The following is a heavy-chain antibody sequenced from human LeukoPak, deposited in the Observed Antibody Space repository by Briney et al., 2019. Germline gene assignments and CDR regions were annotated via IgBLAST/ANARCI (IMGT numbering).Heavy chain of an antibody. CDR3: ARRGYGSGIDY. J-gene: IGHJ4*02. Sequence: SETLSLTCTVSGGSISSSSYYWGWIRQPPGKGLEWIGSIYYSGSTFYNPSLKSRVSISVDTSKNQFSLKVSSVTAADTAVYYCARRGYGSGIDYWGQGTLVTVSS. V-gene: IGHV4-39*07. CDR1: GGSISSSSYY. CDR2: IYYSGST. D-gene: IGHD3-10*01.